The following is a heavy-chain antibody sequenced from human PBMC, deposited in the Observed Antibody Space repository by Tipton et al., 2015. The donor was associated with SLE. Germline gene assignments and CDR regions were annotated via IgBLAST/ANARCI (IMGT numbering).Heavy chain of an antibody. J-gene: IGHJ3*02. D-gene: IGHD5-24*01. Sequence: TLSLTCTVSGGSISSGGYYWSWIRQHPGKGLEWIGYIYYSGSTNYNPSLKSRVTISVDTSKNQFSLKLSSVTAADTAVYYCARDRSRDGYNFDAFDIWGQGTMVTVSS. CDR3: ARDRSRDGYNFDAFDI. CDR1: GGSISSGGYY. V-gene: IGHV4-61*08. CDR2: IYYSGST.